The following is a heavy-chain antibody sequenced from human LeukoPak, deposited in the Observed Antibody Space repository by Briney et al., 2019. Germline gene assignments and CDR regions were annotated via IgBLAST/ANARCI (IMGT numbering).Heavy chain of an antibody. D-gene: IGHD4-17*01. CDR2: INTNTGNP. CDR3: ARVSDYVEPKYFQH. J-gene: IGHJ1*01. Sequence: ASVKVSCKASGYTFTSYAMNWVRQAPGQGLEWMGWINTNTGNPTYAQGFTGRFVFSLDTSVSTAYLQISSLKAEDTAVYYCARVSDYVEPKYFQHWGQGTLVTVSS. CDR1: GYTFTSYA. V-gene: IGHV7-4-1*02.